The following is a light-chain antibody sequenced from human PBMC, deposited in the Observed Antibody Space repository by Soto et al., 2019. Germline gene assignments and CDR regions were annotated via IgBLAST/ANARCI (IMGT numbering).Light chain of an antibody. J-gene: IGKJ2*01. CDR1: RSINSW. CDR3: TRYHISPYT. V-gene: IGKV1-5*03. CDR2: RAS. Sequence: DIQMTQSPSTLSASVGDSVTITCRASRSINSWLAWYQQKPGKAPKLLIYRASTLESGVPSRFSGSGSGTEFTLTISNVQPDDFATYYCTRYHISPYTFGRGTKLEI.